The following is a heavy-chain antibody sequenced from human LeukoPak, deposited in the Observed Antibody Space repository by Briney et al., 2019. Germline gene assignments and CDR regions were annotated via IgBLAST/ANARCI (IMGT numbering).Heavy chain of an antibody. Sequence: GGSLRLSCAASGFTFRSHPMHWVRQAPGKGLEYISAIDTVGGITHYADSVKGRSNISRDNSKNTLSLQVGSLRPDDMAVYYCARGIDSPYCTSTSCPEGIDLWGQGTLVTVSS. D-gene: IGHD2-2*01. V-gene: IGHV3-64*02. CDR3: ARGIDSPYCTSTSCPEGIDL. CDR1: GFTFRSHP. CDR2: IDTVGGIT. J-gene: IGHJ4*02.